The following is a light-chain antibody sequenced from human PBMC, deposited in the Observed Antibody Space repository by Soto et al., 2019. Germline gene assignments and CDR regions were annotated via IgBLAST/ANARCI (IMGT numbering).Light chain of an antibody. CDR3: CSYAGTYSYV. J-gene: IGLJ1*01. V-gene: IGLV2-11*01. Sequence: QSVLTQPRSVSGSPGQSVTISCTGTSNDVGGYDYVSWYQQHPGKAQKLIIYDVSKRPSGVPDSFSGSKSGNTASLTISGLQAEDEADYYCCSYAGTYSYVFGTGTKVTVL. CDR1: SNDVGGYDY. CDR2: DVS.